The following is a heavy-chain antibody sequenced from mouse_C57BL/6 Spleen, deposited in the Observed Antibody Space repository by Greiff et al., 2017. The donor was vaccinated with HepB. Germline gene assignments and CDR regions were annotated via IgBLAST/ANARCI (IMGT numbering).Heavy chain of an antibody. V-gene: IGHV1-26*01. CDR1: GYTFTDYY. D-gene: IGHD2-4*01. CDR3: ARSIYYDYPYYFDY. J-gene: IGHJ2*01. CDR2: INPNNGGT. Sequence: EVQLQQSGPELVKPGASVKISCKASGYTFTDYYMNWVKQSHGKSLEWIGDINPNNGGTSYNQKFKGKATLTVDKSSSTAYMELRSLTSEDSAVYYCARSIYYDYPYYFDYWGQGTTLTVSS.